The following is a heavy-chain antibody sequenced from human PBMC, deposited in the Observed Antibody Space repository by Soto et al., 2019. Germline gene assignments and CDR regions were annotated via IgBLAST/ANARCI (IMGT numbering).Heavy chain of an antibody. Sequence: QVQLVQSGAEVKKPGASVKVSCKVSGYTFTSSDINWVRQATGQGLEWMGWVNPNSGNTDYAQKFQGRVTMTTNTSISTAYRELRSLESADTSVYYCLGLGQPLDYWGQGTLVTVSS. CDR3: LGLGQPLDY. V-gene: IGHV1-8*02. J-gene: IGHJ4*02. D-gene: IGHD3-16*01. CDR1: GYTFTSSD. CDR2: VNPNSGNT.